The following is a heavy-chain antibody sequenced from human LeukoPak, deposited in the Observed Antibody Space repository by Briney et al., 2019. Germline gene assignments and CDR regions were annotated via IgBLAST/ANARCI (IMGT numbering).Heavy chain of an antibody. D-gene: IGHD6-13*01. CDR3: ARVSSSWYYYYGMDV. Sequence: GASVKVSCKASGYTCTSYDINWVRQATGQGLEWMGWMNPNSGNTGYAQKFQGRVTMTRNTSISTAYMELSSLRSEDTAVYYCARVSSSWYYYYGMDVWGQGTTVTVSS. CDR2: MNPNSGNT. V-gene: IGHV1-8*01. CDR1: GYTCTSYD. J-gene: IGHJ6*02.